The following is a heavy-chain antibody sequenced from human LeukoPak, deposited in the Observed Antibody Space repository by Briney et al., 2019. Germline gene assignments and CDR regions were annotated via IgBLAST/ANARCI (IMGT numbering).Heavy chain of an antibody. CDR1: GFTFSSYS. V-gene: IGHV3-21*01. Sequence: PGGSLRLSCAASGFTFSSYSMNWVRQAPGKGLEWVSSISSSSSYIYYADSVKGRFTIARDNAKNSMYLQMNSLRAEATAVYYCAIEPAGAAGYYYYYMDVWGKGTTVTISS. J-gene: IGHJ6*03. CDR3: AIEPAGAAGYYYYYMDV. D-gene: IGHD6-13*01. CDR2: ISSSSSYI.